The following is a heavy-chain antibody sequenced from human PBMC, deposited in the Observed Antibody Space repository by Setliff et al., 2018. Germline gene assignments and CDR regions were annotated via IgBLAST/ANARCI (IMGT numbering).Heavy chain of an antibody. CDR2: INHSGST. V-gene: IGHV4-34*01. D-gene: IGHD3-22*01. Sequence: SETLSLTCAVYGGSFSGYYWSWIRQPPGKGLEWIGEINHSGSTNYNPSLKSRVTISVDTSKNQFSLKLSSVTAADTAVYYCARGRLHYYDSSGYSYWGQGTLVTVSS. CDR3: ARGRLHYYDSSGYSY. J-gene: IGHJ4*02. CDR1: GGSFSGYY.